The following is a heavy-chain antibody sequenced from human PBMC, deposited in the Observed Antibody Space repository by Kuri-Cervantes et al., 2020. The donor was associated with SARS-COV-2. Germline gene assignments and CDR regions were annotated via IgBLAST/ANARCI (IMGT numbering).Heavy chain of an antibody. CDR2: IYYSGNT. V-gene: IGHV4-31*03. D-gene: IGHD3-22*01. CDR3: ARDPHYYDTNGQDYPWYFDL. J-gene: IGHJ2*01. CDR1: GGSISSSSYY. Sequence: SETLSLTCTVSGGSISSSSYYWSWIRQRPGKGLEWIGYIYYSGNTYYNPSLKSRVSISIDTSKNQFSLQLSSVTAADTAVYYCARDPHYYDTNGQDYPWYFDLWGCGTLVTVSS.